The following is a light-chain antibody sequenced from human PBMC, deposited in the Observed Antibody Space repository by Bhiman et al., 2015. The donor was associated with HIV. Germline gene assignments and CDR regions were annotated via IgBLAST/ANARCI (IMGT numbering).Light chain of an antibody. V-gene: IGLV1-36*01. Sequence: QSVLTQPPSVSEVPRQRVTISCSGSSSNIGKNPVNWFQQVPGKAPKLLIYYDDLLSSGVSDRFSASKAGTSASLAISGLQSEDEADYHCAAWDDSLNVVVFGGGTKLTVL. CDR1: SSNIGKNP. CDR3: AAWDDSLNVVV. J-gene: IGLJ2*01. CDR2: YDD.